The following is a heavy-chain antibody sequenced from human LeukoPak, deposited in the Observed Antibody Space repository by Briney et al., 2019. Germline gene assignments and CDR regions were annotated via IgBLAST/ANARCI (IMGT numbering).Heavy chain of an antibody. V-gene: IGHV1-69*05. Sequence: SVKVSCKASGGTFSSYAISWVRQAPGQGLEWVGGIIPIFGTANYAQKFQGRVTITTDESTSTAYMELSSLRSEDTAVYYCARERTNSIVGATGDFDYWGQGTLVTVSS. J-gene: IGHJ4*02. CDR3: ARERTNSIVGATGDFDY. CDR2: IIPIFGTA. D-gene: IGHD1-26*01. CDR1: GGTFSSYA.